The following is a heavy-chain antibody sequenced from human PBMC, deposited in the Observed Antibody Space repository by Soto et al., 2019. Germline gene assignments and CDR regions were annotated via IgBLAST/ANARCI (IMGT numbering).Heavy chain of an antibody. J-gene: IGHJ3*02. CDR3: ARGAYCSGTSCYSRNAFDI. D-gene: IGHD2-2*01. V-gene: IGHV4-4*02. CDR2: IYHSGST. Sequence: QVQLQESGPGLVKPSGTLSLTCAVSSGSISSSNWWSWVRQPPGKGLEWIGEIYHSGSTNYNPSLKSRVTISVDKSKNQFSLRLSSVTAADTAIYYCARGAYCSGTSCYSRNAFDILGQGTMVTVSS. CDR1: SGSISSSNW.